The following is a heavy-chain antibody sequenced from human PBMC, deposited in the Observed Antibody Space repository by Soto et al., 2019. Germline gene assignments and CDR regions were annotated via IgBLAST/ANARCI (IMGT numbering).Heavy chain of an antibody. CDR2: IIPSFGTA. CDR3: ARDAPSDLLSGDPYKYFNWFYP. J-gene: IGHJ5*02. CDR1: GGTFSSYA. D-gene: IGHD3-3*01. V-gene: IGHV1-69*01. Sequence: QVQLVQSGAEVKKPGSSVKVSCTASGGTFSSYAISWVRQAPGQGLEWMGGIIPSFGTANYAQKFQGRVTITADESTSTAYMALSSLRCVDTAVYYCARDAPSDLLSGDPYKYFNWFYPWGQGTLVTVS.